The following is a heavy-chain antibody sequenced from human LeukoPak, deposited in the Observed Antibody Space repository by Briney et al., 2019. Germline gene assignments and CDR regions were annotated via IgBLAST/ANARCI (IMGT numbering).Heavy chain of an antibody. CDR1: GGSFSGYY. V-gene: IGHV4-34*01. D-gene: IGHD5-12*01. J-gene: IGHJ3*02. Sequence: PSETLSLTCAVYGGSFSGYYWSWIRQPPGKGLEWIGEINHSGSTNYNPSLKSRVTISVDTSKNQFSLKLSSVTAADTAVYYCARVARGNVDIWGQGTMVTVSS. CDR2: INHSGST. CDR3: ARVARGNVDI.